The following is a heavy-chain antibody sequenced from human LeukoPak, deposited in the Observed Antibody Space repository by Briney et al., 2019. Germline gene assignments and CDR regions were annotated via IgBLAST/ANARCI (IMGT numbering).Heavy chain of an antibody. J-gene: IGHJ3*02. CDR2: INHSGST. CDR3: ARVGWKYYGFWSGYSTAFDI. CDR1: GGSFSGYY. D-gene: IGHD3-3*01. V-gene: IGHV4-34*01. Sequence: SETLSLTCAVYGGSFSGYYWSWIRQPPGKGLEWIGEINHSGSTNYNPSLKSRVTISVDTSKNQFSLKLSSVTAADTAVYYCARVGWKYYGFWSGYSTAFDIWGQGTMVTVSS.